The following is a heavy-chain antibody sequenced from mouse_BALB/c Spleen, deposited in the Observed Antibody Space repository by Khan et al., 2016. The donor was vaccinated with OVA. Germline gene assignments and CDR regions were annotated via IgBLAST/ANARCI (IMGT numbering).Heavy chain of an antibody. J-gene: IGHJ3*01. Sequence: EVQLVESGPGLVKPSQSLSLTCTVTGYSITSDYAWNWIRQFPGNKLEWMGYISYSGRTSYNPSLKSRISVTRDTSKNQFFLQLNSVTTEDTATYYGGMGSTYWGQGTLVNVSA. CDR1: GYSITSDYA. CDR3: GMGSTY. CDR2: ISYSGRT. V-gene: IGHV3-2*02. D-gene: IGHD2-3*01.